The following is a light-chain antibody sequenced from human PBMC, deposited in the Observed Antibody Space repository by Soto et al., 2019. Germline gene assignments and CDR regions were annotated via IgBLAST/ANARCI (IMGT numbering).Light chain of an antibody. J-gene: IGKJ1*01. CDR2: AAS. V-gene: IGKV1-39*01. CDR1: QSIVTY. CDR3: RQSYSTPPWT. Sequence: DIPMTQSPSSLSASVGDRVTITCRASQSIVTYLNWYLQKPGKAPKLLIYAASNLQSGVPSRFSGSGSGTDFTLTISSLQPEDFATYFCRQSYSTPPWTFGQGTKVDIK.